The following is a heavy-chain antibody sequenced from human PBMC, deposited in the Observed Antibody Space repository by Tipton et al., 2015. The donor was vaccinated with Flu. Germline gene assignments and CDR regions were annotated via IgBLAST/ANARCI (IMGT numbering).Heavy chain of an antibody. Sequence: TLSLTCTVSGGSISTSYWSWIRQPAGKGLEWIGRISTSGSTNYNASLDSLVTLSRDTSKNHISLRLTSATAADTALYYCARDLRGYSGYTGGDAFDMWGRGIMVFVSS. D-gene: IGHD5-12*01. V-gene: IGHV4-4*07. CDR1: GGSISTSY. CDR2: ISTSGST. CDR3: ARDLRGYSGYTGGDAFDM. J-gene: IGHJ3*02.